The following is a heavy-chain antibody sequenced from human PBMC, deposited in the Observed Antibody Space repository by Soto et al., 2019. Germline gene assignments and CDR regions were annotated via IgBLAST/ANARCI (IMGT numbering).Heavy chain of an antibody. V-gene: IGHV4-59*02. Sequence: PSETLSLTCTVSGDSVSSSYWSWIRQPPGKGLEWIGYIYFSGGTNYTPYLKSRLTISIDTSKNQFSLRLSSVTAADTAVYYCARVRYSHPYLGYFDYWGQGALVTVSS. CDR2: IYFSGGT. D-gene: IGHD5-18*01. CDR3: ARVRYSHPYLGYFDY. CDR1: GDSVSSSY. J-gene: IGHJ4*02.